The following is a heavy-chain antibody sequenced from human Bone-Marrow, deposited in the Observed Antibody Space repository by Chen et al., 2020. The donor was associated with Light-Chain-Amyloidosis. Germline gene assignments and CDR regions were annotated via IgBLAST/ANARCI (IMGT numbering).Heavy chain of an antibody. V-gene: IGHV3-23*04. CDR2: VSGSTVGT. D-gene: IGHD3-10*01. CDR1: GFNFSSFG. CDR3: TRKGGYFVF. J-gene: IGHJ4*02. Sequence: EVQLVESGGGLVQPGGSLRLSCATSGFNFSSFGMSWVRQAPGKGLERVSTVSGSTVGTYYAGAVKGRFIISRDNSQSTLYLQMNSLRAGDTAVYFCTRKGGYFVFWGQGSLVTVSS.